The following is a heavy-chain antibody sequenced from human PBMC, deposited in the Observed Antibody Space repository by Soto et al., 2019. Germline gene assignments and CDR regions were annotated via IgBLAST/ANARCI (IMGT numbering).Heavy chain of an antibody. D-gene: IGHD3-3*01. V-gene: IGHV5-10-1*01. CDR3: ARLGYDFWSGPKWFDP. Sequence: PGESLKISCKGSGYRFTNYWITWVRQMPGKGLEWMGRIDPSDSYTKYSPSFQGHVTISADNSINTAYLQWSSLKASDTAMYYCARLGYDFWSGPKWFDPWGQGTLVTVSS. CDR1: GYRFTNYW. J-gene: IGHJ5*02. CDR2: IDPSDSYT.